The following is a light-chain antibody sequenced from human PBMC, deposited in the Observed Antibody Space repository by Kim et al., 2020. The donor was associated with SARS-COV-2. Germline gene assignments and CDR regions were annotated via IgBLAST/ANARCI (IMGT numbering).Light chain of an antibody. CDR1: QGISTW. CDR3: MQGTHWPFT. J-gene: IGKJ3*01. V-gene: IGKV1-12*01. CDR2: TAS. Sequence: PSVGDRVTITCRASQGISTWLAWYQQKPGKAPKLLIHTASTLQSGVSSRFSGSGSGTDFTLQISRVEAEDVGVYYCMQGTHWPFTFGPGTKVDIK.